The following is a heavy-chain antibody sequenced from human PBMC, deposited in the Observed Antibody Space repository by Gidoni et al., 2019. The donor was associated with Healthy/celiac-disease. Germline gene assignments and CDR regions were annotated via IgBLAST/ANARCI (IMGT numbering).Heavy chain of an antibody. CDR1: GFTFSSYA. CDR3: ARDGVGYGQMAPGYYFDY. J-gene: IGHJ4*02. V-gene: IGHV3-30*01. CDR2: ISYDGSNK. D-gene: IGHD2-8*02. Sequence: QLQLVESGGGVVQPGRSLRLSCSASGFTFSSYAMHWVRQAPGKGLEWVAVISYDGSNKYYAESVKGRFTISRDNSKNTLYLQMNSMRAEDTAVYYCARDGVGYGQMAPGYYFDYWGQGTLVTVSP.